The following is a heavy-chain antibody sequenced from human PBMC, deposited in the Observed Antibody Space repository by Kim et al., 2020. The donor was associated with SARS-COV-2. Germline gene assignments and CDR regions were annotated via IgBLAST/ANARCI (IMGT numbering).Heavy chain of an antibody. CDR1: GYRFTSQW. Sequence: GESLKISCKGSGYRFTSQWITWVRQMPGKGLEWMGRIDLSDSYTDYSPSFQGHVTIAGDKSITTAYLQWTSLKASDTGTYYCARLELSSGSFSLLDVWGQGTTVTVSS. J-gene: IGHJ6*02. D-gene: IGHD3-10*01. V-gene: IGHV5-10-1*01. CDR3: ARLELSSGSFSLLDV. CDR2: IDLSDSYT.